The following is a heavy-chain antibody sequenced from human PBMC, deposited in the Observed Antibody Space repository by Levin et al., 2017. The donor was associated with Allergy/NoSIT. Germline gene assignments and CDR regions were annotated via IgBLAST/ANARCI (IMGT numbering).Heavy chain of an antibody. CDR3: ARHGYKSSWYISNKFDY. CDR2: IYYSGST. V-gene: IGHV4-39*01. J-gene: IGHJ4*02. CDR1: GGSISSSSYY. D-gene: IGHD6-13*01. Sequence: PSETLSLTCTVSGGSISSSSYYWGWIRQPPGKGLEWIGSIYYSGSTYYNPSLKSRVTISVDTSKNQFSLRLSSVTAADTAVYYCARHGYKSSWYISNKFDYWGQGTLVTVSS.